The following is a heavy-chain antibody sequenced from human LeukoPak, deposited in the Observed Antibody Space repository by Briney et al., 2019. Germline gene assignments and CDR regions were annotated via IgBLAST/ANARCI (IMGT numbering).Heavy chain of an antibody. V-gene: IGHV4-34*01. CDR3: ARGLGWKVATMGLFFMDV. D-gene: IGHD5-24*01. CDR2: INDGGDT. CDR1: GGSFSGYD. J-gene: IGHJ6*03. Sequence: PSETLSLTCGVYGGSFSGYDWSWVRQPPGKGLEWMGEINDGGDTNYNPSLKSRVTMSVDTSKNQSSLKLRSVTAADTAVYYCARGLGWKVATMGLFFMDVWGEGTTVTVSS.